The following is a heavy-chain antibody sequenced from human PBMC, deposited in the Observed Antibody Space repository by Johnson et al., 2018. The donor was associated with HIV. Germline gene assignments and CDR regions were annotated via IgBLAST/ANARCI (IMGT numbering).Heavy chain of an antibody. V-gene: IGHV3-66*01. CDR3: ARDQATGAFDI. D-gene: IGHD1-26*01. CDR2: IYSGDST. Sequence: QLVESGGGLVQPGRSLRLSCAASGFTFDDYAMHWVRQAPGKGLEWVSVIYSGDSTYYADSVKGRFTISRDNSMNTLYLQMNSLRAGDTAVYYCARDQATGAFDIWGQGTMVTVSS. J-gene: IGHJ3*02. CDR1: GFTFDDYA.